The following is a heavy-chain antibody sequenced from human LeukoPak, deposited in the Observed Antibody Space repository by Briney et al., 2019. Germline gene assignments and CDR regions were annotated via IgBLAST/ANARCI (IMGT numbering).Heavy chain of an antibody. J-gene: IGHJ6*03. V-gene: IGHV4-61*02. D-gene: IGHD6-19*01. CDR1: GGSISSGSYY. CDR2: IYTSGST. Sequence: SQTLSLTCTASGGSISSGSYYWSWIRQPAGKGLEWIGRIYTSGSTNYNPSLKSRVTISVDTSKNQFSLKLSSVTAADTAVYYCARDIGQWLVEGKYYYYMDVWGKGTTVTVSS. CDR3: ARDIGQWLVEGKYYYYMDV.